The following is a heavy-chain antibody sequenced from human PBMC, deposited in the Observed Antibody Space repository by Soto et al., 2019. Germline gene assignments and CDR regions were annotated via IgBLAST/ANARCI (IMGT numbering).Heavy chain of an antibody. V-gene: IGHV1-69*13. CDR2: IIPIFGTA. D-gene: IGHD3-10*01. Sequence: SVKVSCKASGGTFSSYAISWVRQAPGQGLEWMGGIIPIFGTANYAQKFQGRVTITADESTSTAYMELSSLRSEDTAVYYCARFITMVRGVIKAGYYYYGMEVWGQGTTVTVSS. CDR3: ARFITMVRGVIKAGYYYYGMEV. CDR1: GGTFSSYA. J-gene: IGHJ6*02.